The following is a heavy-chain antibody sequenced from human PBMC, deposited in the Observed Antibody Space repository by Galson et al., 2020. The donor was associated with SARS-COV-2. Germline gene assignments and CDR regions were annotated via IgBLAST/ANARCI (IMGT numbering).Heavy chain of an antibody. Sequence: GGSLRLSCAASGFTFSSCPMSWVRQAPGQGLEWVSEIRGSGDTTYYADSVKGRFTISRDTSKNTLYLQMNSRRAEDTAIYYWAKEVPMNGRTDEYCQHWCQGTLVTVSS. CDR1: GFTFSSCP. CDR2: IRGSGDTT. J-gene: IGHJ1*01. V-gene: IGHV3-23*01. D-gene: IGHD2-8*01. CDR3: AKEVPMNGRTDEYCQH.